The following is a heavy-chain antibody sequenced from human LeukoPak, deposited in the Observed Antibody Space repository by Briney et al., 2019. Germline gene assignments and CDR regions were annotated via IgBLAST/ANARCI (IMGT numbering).Heavy chain of an antibody. J-gene: IGHJ4*02. CDR2: IWSDATNQ. D-gene: IGHD4-11*01. V-gene: IGHV3-33*06. CDR3: AKDIQRGFDYTNSPDY. Sequence: PGKSLRLSCAASGFIFSDYGMHWVRQAPGKGLEWVAVIWSDATNQYYADSVRGRFAISRDDSTSMVYLQMNSLRAEDTAVYFCAKDIQRGFDYTNSPDYWGQGTLVTVSS. CDR1: GFIFSDYG.